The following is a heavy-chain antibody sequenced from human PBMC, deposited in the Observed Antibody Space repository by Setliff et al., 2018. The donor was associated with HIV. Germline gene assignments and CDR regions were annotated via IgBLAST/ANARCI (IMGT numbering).Heavy chain of an antibody. V-gene: IGHV4-39*07. D-gene: IGHD6-13*01. Sequence: SETLSLTCTVSGDSISSSTFYWGWIRQPPGKGLEWIGEINHSGSTHYNPSLKSRFTISVDTSKNQFSLKVNSVTAADTAVYYCARGARLLAGYSDRWDYYYMAVWGKGTTVTVSS. CDR3: ARGARLLAGYSDRWDYYYMAV. J-gene: IGHJ6*03. CDR2: INHSGST. CDR1: GDSISSSTFY.